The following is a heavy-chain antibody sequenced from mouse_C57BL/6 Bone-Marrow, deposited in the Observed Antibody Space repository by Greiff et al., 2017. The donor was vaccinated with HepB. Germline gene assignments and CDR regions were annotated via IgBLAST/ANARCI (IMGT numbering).Heavy chain of an antibody. V-gene: IGHV5-15*01. CDR2: ISNLAYSI. CDR3: ARHLYYDYDGDFSYAMDY. J-gene: IGHJ4*01. Sequence: EVQGVESGGGLVQPGGSLKLSCAASGFTFSDYGMAWVRQAPRKGPEWVAFISNLAYSIYYADTVTGRFTISRENAKNTLYLEMSSLRSEDTAMYYCARHLYYDYDGDFSYAMDYWGQGTSVTVSS. CDR1: GFTFSDYG. D-gene: IGHD2-4*01.